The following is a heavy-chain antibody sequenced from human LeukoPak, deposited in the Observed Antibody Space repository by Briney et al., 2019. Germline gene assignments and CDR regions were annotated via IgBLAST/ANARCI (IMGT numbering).Heavy chain of an antibody. CDR2: ISYDGSNK. CDR1: GFTFSSYA. D-gene: IGHD3-3*01. CDR3: ARAKDFSYYYGMDV. Sequence: GGSLRLSCAASGFTFSSYAMHWVRQAPGKGLEWVAVISYDGSNKYYADSVKGRFTISRDNSENTLYLQMNSLRAEDTAVYYCARAKDFSYYYGMDVWGQGTTVTVSS. V-gene: IGHV3-30-3*01. J-gene: IGHJ6*02.